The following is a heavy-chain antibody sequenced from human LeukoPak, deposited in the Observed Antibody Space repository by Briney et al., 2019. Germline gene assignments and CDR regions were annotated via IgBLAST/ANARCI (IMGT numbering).Heavy chain of an antibody. CDR3: ARHSGHSSTNDAFDI. CDR1: GGFISSFY. Sequence: SETLSLTCTVSGGFISSFYWSWIRQPPGKGLDWIGYMYSGGTTNYSPSLKSRVTISEDMSKNQFSLKLTSVIAADTAVYYCARHSGHSSTNDAFDIWGQGTMVIVSS. V-gene: IGHV4-59*01. D-gene: IGHD6-13*01. J-gene: IGHJ3*02. CDR2: MYSGGTT.